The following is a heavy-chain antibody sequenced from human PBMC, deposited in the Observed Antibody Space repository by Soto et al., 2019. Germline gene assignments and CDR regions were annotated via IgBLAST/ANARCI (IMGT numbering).Heavy chain of an antibody. Sequence: QVQLVQSGAEVRQPAYSVKVSCKTSGGTFSSYAISWVRQAPGQGLEWMGGIVPIVDTSTYAQKFQGRVTITADEATSTVYMELSSLRSDDTAVYYCVRVVAIPGYPDNWGQGTMVTVSS. D-gene: IGHD5-12*01. CDR2: IVPIVDTS. CDR3: VRVVAIPGYPDN. CDR1: GGTFSSYA. V-gene: IGHV1-69*12. J-gene: IGHJ4*02.